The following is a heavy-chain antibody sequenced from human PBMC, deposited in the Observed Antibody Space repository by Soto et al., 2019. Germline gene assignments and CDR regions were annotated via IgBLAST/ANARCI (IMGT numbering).Heavy chain of an antibody. CDR3: ASYDSSGYDAFDI. CDR2: MNPNSGNT. J-gene: IGHJ3*02. D-gene: IGHD3-22*01. CDR1: GDTFTSYD. Sequence: ASVKVSCKASGDTFTSYDINWVRQATGQGLEWMGWMNPNSGNTGYAQKFQGRVTMTRNTSISTAYMELRSLRSDDTAVYYCASYDSSGYDAFDIWGQGTMVTVSS. V-gene: IGHV1-8*01.